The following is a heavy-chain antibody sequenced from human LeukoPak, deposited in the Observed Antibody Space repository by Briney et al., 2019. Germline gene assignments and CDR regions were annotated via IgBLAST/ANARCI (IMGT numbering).Heavy chain of an antibody. V-gene: IGHV1-2*02. J-gene: IGHJ4*02. D-gene: IGHD1-26*01. CDR3: AGGIASYSSSYFDY. CDR1: GYTFTDHY. CDR2: INPNNGGT. Sequence: ASVKVSCXASGYTFTDHYIHWVRQAPGQGLEWMGWINPNNGGTNYAQKFQGRVTMTRDTSIGTAYMELSRLRSDDTAVYYCAGGIASYSSSYFDYWGQGALVTVPS.